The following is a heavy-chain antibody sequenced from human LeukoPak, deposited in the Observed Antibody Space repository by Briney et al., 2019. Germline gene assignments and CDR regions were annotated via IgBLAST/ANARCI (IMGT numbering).Heavy chain of an antibody. J-gene: IGHJ6*02. Sequence: SETLSLTCTVSGGSISSYYWSWIRQPPGKGLEWIGYIYYSGSTNYNPSLKSRVTISVDTSKNQFSLKLSSVTAADTAVYYCAREKPFGIAAAGMHYYYYYGMGVWGQGTTVTVSS. D-gene: IGHD6-13*01. CDR3: AREKPFGIAAAGMHYYYYYGMGV. CDR2: IYYSGST. V-gene: IGHV4-59*01. CDR1: GGSISSYY.